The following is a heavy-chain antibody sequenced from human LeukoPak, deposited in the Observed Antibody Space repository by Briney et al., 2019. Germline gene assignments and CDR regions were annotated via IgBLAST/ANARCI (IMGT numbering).Heavy chain of an antibody. V-gene: IGHV4-39*02. Sequence: PSETLSLTCSVSGGSIDTTIYFWGWIRQPPGKGLEWIGNIYYNGDTYYNPSLESRVTLSMDTSKNRFSLRLSSVTAADTAAYYCARTLSARDWFDPWGQGTLVTVSS. D-gene: IGHD3-3*02. CDR2: IYYNGDT. J-gene: IGHJ5*02. CDR3: ARTLSARDWFDP. CDR1: GGSIDTTIYF.